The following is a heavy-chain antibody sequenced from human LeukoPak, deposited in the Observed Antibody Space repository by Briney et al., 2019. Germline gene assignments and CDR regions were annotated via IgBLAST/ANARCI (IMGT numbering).Heavy chain of an antibody. D-gene: IGHD2-2*02. CDR1: GFTFSSYA. CDR3: AKQTTTSCYTGSDY. J-gene: IGHJ4*02. Sequence: GGSLRLSCVASGFTFSSYAMSWVRQAPGKGLEWVSGICSSDNSRYYADSVKGRFTISRDNSKSTLYLQMNSLRADDTAVYYCAKQTTTSCYTGSDYWGQGTLVTVSS. CDR2: ICSSDNSR. V-gene: IGHV3-23*01.